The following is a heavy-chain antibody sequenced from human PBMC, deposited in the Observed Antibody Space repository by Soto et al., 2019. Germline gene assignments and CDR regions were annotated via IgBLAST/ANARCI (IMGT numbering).Heavy chain of an antibody. V-gene: IGHV1-46*04. CDR2: INPSGGST. CDR3: ARGYYDFWSGYYFGPGMDV. CDR1: GYTFTSYY. Sequence: QVQLVQSGAEVKKPGASVKVSCKASGYTFTSYYMHWVRQAPGQGLEWMGIINPSGGSTSYAQKLQGRVTMTRDTSTSTVYMELSSLRSEDTAVYYCARGYYDFWSGYYFGPGMDVWGQGTTVTVSS. J-gene: IGHJ6*02. D-gene: IGHD3-3*01.